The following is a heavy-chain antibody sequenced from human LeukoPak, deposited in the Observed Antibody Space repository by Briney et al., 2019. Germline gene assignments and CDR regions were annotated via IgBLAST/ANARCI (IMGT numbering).Heavy chain of an antibody. CDR1: GYTFTGYY. D-gene: IGHD3-10*01. CDR3: ARSGGSGSYYTPNWFDP. J-gene: IGHJ5*02. V-gene: IGHV1-2*02. Sequence: ASVKVSCKASGYTFTGYYMHWVRQAPGQGLEWMGWINPNSGGTNYAQKFQGRVTMTRDTSISTAYMELSRLRSDDTAVYYCARSGGSGSYYTPNWFDPWGQGTLVTVSS. CDR2: INPNSGGT.